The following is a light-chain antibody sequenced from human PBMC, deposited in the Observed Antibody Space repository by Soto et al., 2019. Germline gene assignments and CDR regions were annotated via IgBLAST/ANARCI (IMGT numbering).Light chain of an antibody. Sequence: DIQMTQSPSSLSASVGDRVTITCRASQSISSYLNWYQQKPGKAPKLLIYAASSLQSGVPSSFSGSGSGTYFTLTISSLQPEDFATYYCQQSYSTLYTFGQGTKLEIK. CDR1: QSISSY. J-gene: IGKJ2*01. CDR3: QQSYSTLYT. V-gene: IGKV1-39*01. CDR2: AAS.